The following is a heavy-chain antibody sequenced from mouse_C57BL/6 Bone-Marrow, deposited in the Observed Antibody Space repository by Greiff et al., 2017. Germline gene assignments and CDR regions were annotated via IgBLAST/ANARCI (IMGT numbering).Heavy chain of an antibody. D-gene: IGHD1-1*01. CDR3: EKEGCSTTVVFDY. Sequence: QVQLKQPGAELVKPGASVKLSCKASGYTFTSYWMHWVKQRPGQGLEWIGMIHPNTGSTNYNEKFKSKATLTVDKSSSTAYMQLSSLTFEDSEVYYCEKEGCSTTVVFDYWGQGTTLTVSS. J-gene: IGHJ2*01. CDR1: GYTFTSYW. CDR2: IHPNTGST. V-gene: IGHV1-64*01.